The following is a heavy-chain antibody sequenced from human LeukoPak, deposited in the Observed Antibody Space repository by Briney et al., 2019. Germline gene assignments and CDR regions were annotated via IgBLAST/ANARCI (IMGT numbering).Heavy chain of an antibody. CDR3: ARDESGSYYFQH. CDR2: IHFSGNT. V-gene: IGHV4-61*01. D-gene: IGHD1-26*01. J-gene: IGHJ1*01. Sequence: SETLSLTCTVSGDSVRTNNYYWSWIRQPPGEGLEWIGYIHFSGNTNYNTSLKSRVTISVDTSKSQFSLKLSSVTAADTAVYYCARDESGSYYFQHWGQGTLVTVSS. CDR1: GDSVRTNNYY.